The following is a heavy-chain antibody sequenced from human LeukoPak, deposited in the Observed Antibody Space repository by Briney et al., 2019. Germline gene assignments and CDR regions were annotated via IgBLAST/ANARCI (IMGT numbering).Heavy chain of an antibody. D-gene: IGHD1-26*01. CDR2: INPSGGST. V-gene: IGHV1-46*01. Sequence: ASVKVSCQATGYTFTSYYMHWVRQAPGQGLEWMGIINPSGGSTTYAQKFQGRVTMTRDTSTSTVYMELSSLRSEDTAVYYCAVFTSGAPFDYWGQGTLVTVSS. J-gene: IGHJ4*02. CDR3: AVFTSGAPFDY. CDR1: GYTFTSYY.